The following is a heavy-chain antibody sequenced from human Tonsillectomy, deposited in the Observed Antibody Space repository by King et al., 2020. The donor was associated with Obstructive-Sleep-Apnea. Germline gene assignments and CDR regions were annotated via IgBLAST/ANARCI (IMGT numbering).Heavy chain of an antibody. CDR2: MYYSGNT. CDR3: ARHRGVEDYGGYGDYFDY. CDR1: GASISNYY. J-gene: IGHJ4*02. D-gene: IGHD5-12*01. V-gene: IGHV4-59*08. Sequence: QLQESGPGLVKPSETLSLTCTVSGASISNYYWSWIRQPPGKGLEWIGYMYYSGNTNFNPSLKSRVTISADTSKIQLSPRLSSVTAADTAVYYCARHRGVEDYGGYGDYFDYWGQGTLVTVSS.